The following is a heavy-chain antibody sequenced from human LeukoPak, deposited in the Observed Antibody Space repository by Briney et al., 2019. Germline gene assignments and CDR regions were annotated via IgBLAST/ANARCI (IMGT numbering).Heavy chain of an antibody. J-gene: IGHJ3*02. CDR2: ISGSGSTT. V-gene: IGHV3-23*01. CDR1: GFTFSSYA. Sequence: AGSPRLSCAASGFTFSSYAMGWVRQAPGKGLEWVSRISGSGSTTYYPDSVKGRFTISRDNSKNTLYLEMNSLRAEDTAVYYCAKDQALLWFGGNGSFDIWGQGTMVTVSS. CDR3: AKDQALLWFGGNGSFDI. D-gene: IGHD3-10*01.